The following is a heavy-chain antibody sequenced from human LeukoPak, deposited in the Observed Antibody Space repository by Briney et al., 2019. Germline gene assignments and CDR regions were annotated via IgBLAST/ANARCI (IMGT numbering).Heavy chain of an antibody. CDR1: GFTFSSYG. V-gene: IGHV3-66*01. D-gene: IGHD3-10*01. J-gene: IGHJ6*03. CDR2: IYSGGST. Sequence: PGGSLRLSCAASGFTFSSYGMSWVRQAPGKGLEWVSVIYSGGSTYYADSVKGRFTISRDNSKNTLYLQMNSLRAEDTAVYYCARVLSGRGSLYSYYYYMDVWGKGTTVTVSS. CDR3: ARVLSGRGSLYSYYYYMDV.